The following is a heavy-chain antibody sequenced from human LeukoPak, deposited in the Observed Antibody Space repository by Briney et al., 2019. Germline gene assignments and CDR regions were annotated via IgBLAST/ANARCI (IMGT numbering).Heavy chain of an antibody. Sequence: GRSLRLSCAVAGFTFSSYAMHWVRQAPGKGLEWVAVISYDGSNKYYADSVKGRFTISRDNSKNTLYLQMNSLRAEDTAVYYCAKDGSMSIAARRVYYYGMDVWGQGTTVTVSS. CDR1: GFTFSSYA. J-gene: IGHJ6*02. V-gene: IGHV3-30*04. CDR3: AKDGSMSIAARRVYYYGMDV. D-gene: IGHD6-6*01. CDR2: ISYDGSNK.